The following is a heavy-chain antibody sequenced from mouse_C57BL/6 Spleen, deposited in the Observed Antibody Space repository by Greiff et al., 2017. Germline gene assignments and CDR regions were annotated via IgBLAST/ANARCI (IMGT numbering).Heavy chain of an antibody. J-gene: IGHJ3*01. CDR3: ARQGGSSSAWFAY. D-gene: IGHD1-1*01. V-gene: IGHV1-55*01. CDR1: GYTFTSYW. Sequence: QVQLKQPGAELVKPGASVKMSCKASGYTFTSYWITWVKQRPGQGLEWIGDLYPGSGSTNYNEKFKSKATLTVDTSSSTAYMQLSSLTSEDSAVYCCARQGGSSSAWFAYWGQGTLGTVSA. CDR2: LYPGSGST.